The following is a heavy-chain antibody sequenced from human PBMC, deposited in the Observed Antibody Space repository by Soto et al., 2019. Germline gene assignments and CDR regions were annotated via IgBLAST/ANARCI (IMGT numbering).Heavy chain of an antibody. CDR3: ARTRRTETTFYYSSYTDV. CDR2: INHSGRI. Sequence: PEETLSLTCAVYGGSLSGYYWSWIRQPPGKGLEWIGEINHSGRINYNPSLKSRVTISLDTSKNQFSLKLSSVTAADTAVYYCARTRRTETTFYYSSYTDVWGKGTTVTVSS. V-gene: IGHV4-34*01. J-gene: IGHJ6*03. CDR1: GGSLSGYY. D-gene: IGHD4-17*01.